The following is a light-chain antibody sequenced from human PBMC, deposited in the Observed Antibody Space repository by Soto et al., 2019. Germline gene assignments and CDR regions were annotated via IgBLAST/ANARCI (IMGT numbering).Light chain of an antibody. CDR1: QRISKW. J-gene: IGKJ5*01. CDR3: QQYSSYPIT. Sequence: EIQVTQYPSSLSASCGDRVTITCRASQRISKWLAWYQQKPEKAPKSLIFAASSLQSGVPSRFSGSGSGTEFTLTISSLQPEDSATYYCQQYSSYPITFGQGTRLENK. V-gene: IGKV1D-16*01. CDR2: AAS.